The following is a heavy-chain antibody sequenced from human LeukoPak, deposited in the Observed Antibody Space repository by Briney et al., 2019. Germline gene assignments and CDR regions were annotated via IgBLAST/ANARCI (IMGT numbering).Heavy chain of an antibody. Sequence: ETLSLTCTVSGGSISSYYWSWIRQPAGKGLEWIRRIYTSGSTNYTPSLKSRVTMSVDTSKNQFSLKLSSVTAADTAVYYCARDGGSPAYFQHWGQGTLVTVSS. D-gene: IGHD2-15*01. CDR3: ARDGGSPAYFQH. CDR1: GGSISSYY. CDR2: IYTSGST. J-gene: IGHJ1*01. V-gene: IGHV4-4*07.